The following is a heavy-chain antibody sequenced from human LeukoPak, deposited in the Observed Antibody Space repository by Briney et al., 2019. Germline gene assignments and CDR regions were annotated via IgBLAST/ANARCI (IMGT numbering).Heavy chain of an antibody. D-gene: IGHD1-26*01. Sequence: GGSLRLSCAASGLTFSTYPMTWVRQAPGKGLEWVSSLTGSGGSTYYAASVKGRFTISRDNAKNSLYLQMNSLRAEDTAVYYCAREGSSYAPSGPFYFDYWGQGTLVTVSS. CDR2: LTGSGGST. CDR3: AREGSSYAPSGPFYFDY. V-gene: IGHV3-23*01. CDR1: GLTFSTYP. J-gene: IGHJ4*02.